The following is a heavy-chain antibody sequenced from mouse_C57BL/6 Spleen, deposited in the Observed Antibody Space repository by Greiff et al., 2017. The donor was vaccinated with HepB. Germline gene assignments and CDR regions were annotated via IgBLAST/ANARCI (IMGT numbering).Heavy chain of an antibody. CDR3: ARSKFTTVVAFDY. D-gene: IGHD1-1*01. Sequence: QVQLQQPGAELVKPGASVKLSCKASGYTFTSYWMHWVKQRPGQGLEWIGMIHPNSGSTNYNEKFKSKATLTVDKSSSIAYMQLSSLASEASAVYYCARSKFTTVVAFDYWGQGTSLTVSS. V-gene: IGHV1-64*01. CDR2: IHPNSGST. J-gene: IGHJ2*02. CDR1: GYTFTSYW.